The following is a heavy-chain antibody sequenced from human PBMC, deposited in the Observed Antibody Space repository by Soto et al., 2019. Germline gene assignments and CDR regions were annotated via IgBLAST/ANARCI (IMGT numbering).Heavy chain of an antibody. V-gene: IGHV3-48*02. CDR3: AGGGVQGVITRTRDYYGMDV. CDR1: GFTFSSYS. J-gene: IGHJ6*02. CDR2: ISSSSSTI. D-gene: IGHD3-10*01. Sequence: PGGSLRLSCAASGFTFSSYSVNWVRQAPGKGLEWVSYISSSSSTIYYADSVKARYTKSRDNGKTSLYLQMNSLRDEDMAVYYCAGGGVQGVITRTRDYYGMDVWGQGTTVTVSS.